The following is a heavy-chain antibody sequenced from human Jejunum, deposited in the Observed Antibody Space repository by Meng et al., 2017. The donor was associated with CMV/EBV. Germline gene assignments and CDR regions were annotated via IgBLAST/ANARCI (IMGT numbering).Heavy chain of an antibody. J-gene: IGHJ4*02. Sequence: SGFHFGSFAMAWVRQAPGKELEWVTMISFDGAKTYYAESVKGRFTISRDNSNNALYLQMDSLRPEDTAVYYCAREKNGAYDPCFDYWGQGTLVTVSS. D-gene: IGHD3-22*01. CDR1: GFHFGSFA. CDR2: ISFDGAKT. CDR3: AREKNGAYDPCFDY. V-gene: IGHV3-30-3*01.